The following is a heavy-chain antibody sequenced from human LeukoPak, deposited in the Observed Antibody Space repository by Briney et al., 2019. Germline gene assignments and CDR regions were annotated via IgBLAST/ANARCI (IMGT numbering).Heavy chain of an antibody. J-gene: IGHJ6*02. CDR1: GYTFTSYG. CDR2: MNPNSGNT. V-gene: IGHV1-8*02. D-gene: IGHD6-19*01. Sequence: ASVKVSCKASGYTFTSYGISWVRQAPGQGLEWMGWMNPNSGNTGYAQKFQGRVTMTRNTSISTAYMELSSLRSEDTAVYYCARGEDSSGWYDYYYGMDVWGQGTTVTVSS. CDR3: ARGEDSSGWYDYYYGMDV.